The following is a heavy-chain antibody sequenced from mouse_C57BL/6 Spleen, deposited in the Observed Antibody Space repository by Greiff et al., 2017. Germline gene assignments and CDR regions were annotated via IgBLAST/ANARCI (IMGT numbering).Heavy chain of an antibody. D-gene: IGHD2-2*01. CDR1: GYTFTSYW. V-gene: IGHV1-7*01. Sequence: QVQLKQSGAELAKPGASVKLSCKASGYTFTSYWMHWVKQRPGQGLEWIGYINPSSGYTKYNQKFKDKDTLTADKSSSTAYMQLSSLTYEDSAVYYCSCYYGYDSGYFDYWGQGTTLTVSS. CDR2: INPSSGYT. CDR3: SCYYGYDSGYFDY. J-gene: IGHJ2*01.